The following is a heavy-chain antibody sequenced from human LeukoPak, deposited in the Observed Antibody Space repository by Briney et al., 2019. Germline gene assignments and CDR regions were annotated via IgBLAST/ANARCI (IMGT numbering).Heavy chain of an antibody. CDR3: ARTTVLDY. J-gene: IGHJ4*02. CDR2: ICGSGGST. D-gene: IGHD4-17*01. CDR1: GFTFISYA. Sequence: GGSLRLSCAASGFTFISYAMSWVRQAPGKGLEWVSVICGSGGSTYYADSVKGRFTISRDNAKNSLYLQMNSLRAEDTAVYYCARTTVLDYWGQGTLVTVSS. V-gene: IGHV3-23*01.